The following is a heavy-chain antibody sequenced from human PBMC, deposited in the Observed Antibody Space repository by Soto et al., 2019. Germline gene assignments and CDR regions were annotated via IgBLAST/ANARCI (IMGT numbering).Heavy chain of an antibody. CDR3: AKNQGVELVPLATVDWFDP. CDR1: GFIFENFG. V-gene: IGHV3-23*01. Sequence: GGSLRISCAASGFIFENFGMSWVRQAPGKGLEWISSISGSGFKKYYADSVKGRFTISRDNSKSTVYLELNNLSAEDTAVYHCAKNQGVELVPLATVDWFDPWGQGSVVTVSS. D-gene: IGHD1-26*01. CDR2: ISGSGFKK. J-gene: IGHJ5*02.